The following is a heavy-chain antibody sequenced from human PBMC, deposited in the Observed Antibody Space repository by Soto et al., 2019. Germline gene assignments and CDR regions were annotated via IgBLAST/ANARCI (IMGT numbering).Heavy chain of an antibody. Sequence: QITLKESGPTLVKPTQTLTLTCTFSGFSLSTSGVGVGWIRQPPGKALEWLALIYWNDDKRYSPSLESRLIITKDTSKNQVVLTMTNMDPVDTATYYCARLSSQMASFDYWGQGTLVTVSS. V-gene: IGHV2-5*01. CDR3: ARLSSQMASFDY. CDR2: IYWNDDK. D-gene: IGHD3-10*01. J-gene: IGHJ4*02. CDR1: GFSLSTSGVG.